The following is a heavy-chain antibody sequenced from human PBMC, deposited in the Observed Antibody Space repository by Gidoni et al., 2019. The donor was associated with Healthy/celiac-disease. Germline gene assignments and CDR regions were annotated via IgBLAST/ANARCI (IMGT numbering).Heavy chain of an antibody. D-gene: IGHD1-26*01. Sequence: QRVQPGAEVKHRGTPATVSCKAPGYTFTGYHMHWVRQAPGQGLEWMGWINPDSGGTIYAQKFQACVTMTRDTSTSTAYLELGRLRSDDLAVYSGGRGKWGTFDNWGQGTMVTVSS. CDR1: GYTFTGYH. V-gene: IGHV1-2*04. CDR2: INPDSGGT. CDR3: GRGKWGTFDN. J-gene: IGHJ4*02.